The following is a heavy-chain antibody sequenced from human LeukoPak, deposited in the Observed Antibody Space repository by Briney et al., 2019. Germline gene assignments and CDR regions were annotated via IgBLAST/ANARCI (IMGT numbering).Heavy chain of an antibody. CDR3: ARGGLRHYFGSGSHAY. V-gene: IGHV4-34*01. J-gene: IGHJ4*02. CDR2: INHSGTT. D-gene: IGHD3-10*01. Sequence: SETLSLTCVVYGGSFSDYYWSWIRQPPGKGLEWIAEINHSGTTNYSPSLKSRVTISVDTSKNQFSLKLSFVTAADPAVYYCARGGLRHYFGSGSHAYWGQGTLVTVSS. CDR1: GGSFSDYY.